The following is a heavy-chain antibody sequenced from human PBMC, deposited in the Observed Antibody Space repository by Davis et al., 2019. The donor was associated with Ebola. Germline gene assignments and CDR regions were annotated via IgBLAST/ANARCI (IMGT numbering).Heavy chain of an antibody. V-gene: IGHV3-7*01. D-gene: IGHD2-2*02. CDR2: IKQDGSEK. Sequence: GGSLRLSCAASGFTFSSYWMSWVRQAPGKGLEWVANIKQDGSEKYYVDSVKGRFTISRDNAKNSLYLQMNSLRAEDTAVYYCASGGRGDIVVVPAAIPIGSFDPWGQGTLVTVSS. J-gene: IGHJ5*02. CDR1: GFTFSSYW. CDR3: ASGGRGDIVVVPAAIPIGSFDP.